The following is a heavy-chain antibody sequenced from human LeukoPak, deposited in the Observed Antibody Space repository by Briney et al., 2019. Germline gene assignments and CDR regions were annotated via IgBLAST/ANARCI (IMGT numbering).Heavy chain of an antibody. V-gene: IGHV1-2*02. CDR1: GYTFNDHH. D-gene: IGHD2-2*02. CDR3: ARRRLGYCSSTSCYRNWFDP. Sequence: GASVKVSCKTSGYTFNDHHIHWVRQAPGQGLEWMGWINPNSGGTNYAQKFQGRVTMTRDTSISTAYMELSSLRSEDTAVYYCARRRLGYCSSTSCYRNWFDPWGQGTLVTVSS. CDR2: INPNSGGT. J-gene: IGHJ5*02.